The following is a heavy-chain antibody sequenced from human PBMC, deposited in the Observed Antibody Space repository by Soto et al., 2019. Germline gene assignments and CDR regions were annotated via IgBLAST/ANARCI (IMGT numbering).Heavy chain of an antibody. CDR3: AKLLLRSPPYYMDV. CDR2: ISGSGGST. J-gene: IGHJ6*03. D-gene: IGHD3-10*02. CDR1: GFTFSSYA. V-gene: IGHV3-23*01. Sequence: VGSLRLSCAASGFTFSSYAMSWVRQAPGKGLEWVSAISGSGGSTYYADSVKGRFTISRDNSKNTLYLQMNSLRAEDTAVYYCAKLLLRSPPYYMDVWGKGTTVTVSS.